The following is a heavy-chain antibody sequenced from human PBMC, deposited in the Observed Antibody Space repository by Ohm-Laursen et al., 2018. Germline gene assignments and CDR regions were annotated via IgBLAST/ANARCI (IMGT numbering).Heavy chain of an antibody. J-gene: IGHJ4*02. V-gene: IGHV1-69*13. CDR2: IIPIFGTA. CDR1: GGTFSSYT. Sequence: SVKVSCKVSGGTFSSYTISWVRQAPGQGLEWMGGIIPIFGTANYEQKFQGRVTITADESSSTAYMELSSLRSEDTAVYYCAREGKTHDYSNSLDYWGQGTLVTVSS. D-gene: IGHD4-11*01. CDR3: AREGKTHDYSNSLDY.